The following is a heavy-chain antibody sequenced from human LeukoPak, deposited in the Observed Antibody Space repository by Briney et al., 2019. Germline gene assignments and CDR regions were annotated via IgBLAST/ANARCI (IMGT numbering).Heavy chain of an antibody. V-gene: IGHV4-59*01. CDR2: IYYSGST. Sequence: SETLSLTCTVSGGSISSYYWSWIRQPPGKGLEWIGYIYYSGSTNYNPSLKSRVTISVDTSKNQFSLKLSSATAADTAVYYCARGVTQYYYYYYMDVWGKGTTVTVSS. D-gene: IGHD4-23*01. CDR3: ARGVTQYYYYYYMDV. CDR1: GGSISSYY. J-gene: IGHJ6*03.